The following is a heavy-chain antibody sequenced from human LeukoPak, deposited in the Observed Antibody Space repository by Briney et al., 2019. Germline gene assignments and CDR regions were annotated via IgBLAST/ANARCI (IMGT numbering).Heavy chain of an antibody. V-gene: IGHV1-18*01. CDR3: TRASFDY. J-gene: IGHJ4*02. Sequence: ASVTVSCKTYGYTFTRFGINWVRQAPGQGLEWMGWISAYNGDTKIAQNFQGRLTVTTDTSTSTVYMEMRSLRPDDTAVYYCTRASFDYWGQGTLVTVSS. CDR2: ISAYNGDT. CDR1: GYTFTRFG.